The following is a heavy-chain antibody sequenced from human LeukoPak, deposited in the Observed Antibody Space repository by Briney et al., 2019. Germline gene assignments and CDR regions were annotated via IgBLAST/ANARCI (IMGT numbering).Heavy chain of an antibody. CDR2: ISSSGSTR. CDR3: ARDMAFGRIAAAYYFDY. D-gene: IGHD6-13*01. Sequence: AGGSLRLSCAASGFTFSSSEMNWVRQAPGEGLEWVSYISSSGSTRYYADSVKGRFTISRDNAKNSLYLQMNSLRAEDTAVYYCARDMAFGRIAAAYYFDYWGQGTLVTVSS. V-gene: IGHV3-48*03. CDR1: GFTFSSSE. J-gene: IGHJ4*02.